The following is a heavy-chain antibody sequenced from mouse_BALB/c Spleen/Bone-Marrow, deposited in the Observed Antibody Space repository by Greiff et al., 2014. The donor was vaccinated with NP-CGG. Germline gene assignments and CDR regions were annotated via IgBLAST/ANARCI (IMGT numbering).Heavy chain of an antibody. CDR3: ARTPGVLYYFDY. V-gene: IGHV1-9*01. CDR2: ILPESGSS. J-gene: IGHJ2*01. Sequence: LVESGASMKISCKASGYTFSSFWIEWVKQRPGHGLEWIGEILPESGSSNYNEKFKGKATLTADTSSNTVYMQLSSLTSEDSAFYYCARTPGVLYYFDYWGQGTPLTVSS. CDR1: GYTFSSFW.